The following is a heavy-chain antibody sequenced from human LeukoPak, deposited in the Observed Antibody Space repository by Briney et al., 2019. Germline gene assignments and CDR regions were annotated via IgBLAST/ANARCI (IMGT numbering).Heavy chain of an antibody. Sequence: SETLSLTCTVSGGSISSYYWSWIRQPAGKGLEWIGRIYTSGSTNYNPSLKSRVTMSVDTSKNQFSLKLSSVTAAATAVYYCAREQLWRPYYYYGMDVWGQGTTVTVSS. D-gene: IGHD5-18*01. CDR2: IYTSGST. CDR1: GGSISSYY. CDR3: AREQLWRPYYYYGMDV. J-gene: IGHJ6*02. V-gene: IGHV4-4*07.